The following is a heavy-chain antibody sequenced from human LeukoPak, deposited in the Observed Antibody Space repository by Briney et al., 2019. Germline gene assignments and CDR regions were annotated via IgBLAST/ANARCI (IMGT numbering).Heavy chain of an antibody. V-gene: IGHV4-31*03. D-gene: IGHD4-17*01. J-gene: IGHJ4*02. Sequence: SETLSLTCTVSGASIGSGGYYWSWIRQHPGKGLEWMGCIYDSGRTYYNPSLKSRVTMSLVTSSNQLSPKLSSVTAADTAVYYCARGYGDSGFWGQGTQVTVSS. CDR2: IYDSGRT. CDR1: GASIGSGGYY. CDR3: ARGYGDSGF.